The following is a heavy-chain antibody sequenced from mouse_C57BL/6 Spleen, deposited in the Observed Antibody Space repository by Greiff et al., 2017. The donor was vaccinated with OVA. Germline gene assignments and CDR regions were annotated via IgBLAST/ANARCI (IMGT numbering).Heavy chain of an antibody. V-gene: IGHV6-3*01. CDR3: TAYSKDAMDY. CDR2: IRLKSDNYAT. Sequence: EVKLVESGGGLVQPGGSMKLSCVASGFTFSNYWMNWVRQSPEKGLEWVAQIRLKSDNYATHYAESVKGRFTISRDDSKSSVYLQMNNLRAEDTGIYYCTAYSKDAMDYWGQGTSVTVSS. J-gene: IGHJ4*01. D-gene: IGHD2-5*01. CDR1: GFTFSNYW.